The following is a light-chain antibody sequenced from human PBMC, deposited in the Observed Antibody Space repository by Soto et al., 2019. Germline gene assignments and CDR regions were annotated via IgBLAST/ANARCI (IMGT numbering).Light chain of an antibody. V-gene: IGLV2-14*01. CDR1: SSDVGGYNY. Sequence: QSVLTQPASVSGSPGQSITTSCTGTSSDVGGYNYVSWYQQHPGKAPKLMIYEVTNRPSGVSNRFSGSKSGNTASLTISGLQAEDEADYYCSSYTSSSPNVFGTGTKVTVL. J-gene: IGLJ1*01. CDR2: EVT. CDR3: SSYTSSSPNV.